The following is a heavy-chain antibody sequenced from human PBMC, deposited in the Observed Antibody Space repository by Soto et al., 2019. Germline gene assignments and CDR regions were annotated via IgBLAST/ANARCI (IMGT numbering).Heavy chain of an antibody. CDR1: GASVSSTYW. J-gene: IGHJ4*02. Sequence: SETLSLTCAVFGASVSSTYWWSWVRQPPGKGPEWIGEINHRGSANYNPSLKSRVTISVDRPKNQFSLKLSSVTAADAAVYYCARVLLYGGSTGPFDYWGQGTLVTVSS. D-gene: IGHD2-15*01. V-gene: IGHV4-4*02. CDR2: INHRGSA. CDR3: ARVLLYGGSTGPFDY.